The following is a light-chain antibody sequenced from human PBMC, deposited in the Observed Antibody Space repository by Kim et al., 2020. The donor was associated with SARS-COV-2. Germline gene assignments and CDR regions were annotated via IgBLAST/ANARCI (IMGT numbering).Light chain of an antibody. V-gene: IGLV3-21*04. CDR3: QVWDGSSDHPLYV. Sequence: GKPASISWGGDNIRSKTVHWYQQKSGQAPVLVIYYNNDRPSGIPERFSGSSSGNTATLTISRVEAGDEADYYCQVWDGSSDHPLYVFGTGTKVTVL. J-gene: IGLJ1*01. CDR2: YNN. CDR1: NIRSKT.